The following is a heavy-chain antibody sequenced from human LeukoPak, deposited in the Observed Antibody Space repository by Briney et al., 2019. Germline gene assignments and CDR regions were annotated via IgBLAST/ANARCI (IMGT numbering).Heavy chain of an antibody. J-gene: IGHJ4*02. V-gene: IGHV3-43D*03. CDR3: ARGVITIFSYYFDY. CDR1: GFTFDDYA. CDR2: ISWDGGST. D-gene: IGHD3-3*01. Sequence: GGSLRLSCAASGFTFDDYAMHWVRQAPGKGLEWVSLISWDGGSTYYADSVKGRFTISRDNSKNSLYLQMNSLRAEDTAVYYCARGVITIFSYYFDYWGQGTLVTVSS.